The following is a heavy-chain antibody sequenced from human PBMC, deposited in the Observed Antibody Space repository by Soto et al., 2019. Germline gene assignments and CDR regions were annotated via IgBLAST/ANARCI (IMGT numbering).Heavy chain of an antibody. J-gene: IGHJ5*02. CDR3: ARGGIVATFRPRGFDP. Sequence: QVQLVQSGAEVKKPGSSVKVSCKASGGTFSSYAISWVRQAPGQGLEWMGGIIPIFGTANYAQKFQGRVTSTADESRSTAYMERSSLRSEDTAVYYCARGGIVATFRPRGFDPWGQGTLVTVSS. V-gene: IGHV1-69*12. CDR1: GGTFSSYA. D-gene: IGHD5-12*01. CDR2: IIPIFGTA.